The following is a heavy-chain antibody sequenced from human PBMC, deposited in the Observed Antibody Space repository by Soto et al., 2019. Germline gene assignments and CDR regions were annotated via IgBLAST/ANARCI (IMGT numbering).Heavy chain of an antibody. J-gene: IGHJ4*02. CDR1: GFTFSSYS. V-gene: IGHV3-48*01. D-gene: IGHD3-9*01. CDR3: ARDLDWAFDY. CDR2: VSRGSTTV. Sequence: GGSLRLSCAASGFTFSSYSMNWVRQAPGKGLEWISFVSRGSTTVSYVESVKGRFIISRDNAKNSLYLQMSSLRAEDTAVYYCARDLDWAFDYWGQGTLVTVSS.